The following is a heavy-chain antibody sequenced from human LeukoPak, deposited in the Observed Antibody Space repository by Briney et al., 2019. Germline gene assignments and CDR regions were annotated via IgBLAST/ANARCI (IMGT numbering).Heavy chain of an antibody. CDR2: IRSKAYGGTT. V-gene: IGHV3-49*03. J-gene: IGHJ4*02. D-gene: IGHD6-6*01. Sequence: GGSLRLSCTASGFTFGDYAMSWFRQAPGKGRGWLGFIRSKAYGGTTEYAASVKGRFTISRDDSKSIAYLQMNSLKTEDTAVYYCTRRIVALTYFDYWGQGTLVTVSS. CDR1: GFTFGDYA. CDR3: TRRIVALTYFDY.